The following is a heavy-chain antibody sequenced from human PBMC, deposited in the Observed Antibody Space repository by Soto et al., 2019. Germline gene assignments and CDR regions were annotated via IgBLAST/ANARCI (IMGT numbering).Heavy chain of an antibody. CDR2: IIPLVGSP. CDR3: ARESSSPNYYYYGMDV. D-gene: IGHD2-2*01. Sequence: QVQLVQSGAEVKKPGSSVKVSCRASGGTFSSYAVSWVRQAPGQGLEWMGVIIPLVGSPKYAQKFQGIVTITADDSATTAYMELTGLRSDDTAVYYCARESSSPNYYYYGMDVWGQGTTVTVSS. CDR1: GGTFSSYA. V-gene: IGHV1-69*01. J-gene: IGHJ6*02.